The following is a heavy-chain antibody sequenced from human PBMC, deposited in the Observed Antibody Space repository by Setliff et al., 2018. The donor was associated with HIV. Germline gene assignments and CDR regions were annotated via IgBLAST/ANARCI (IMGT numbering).Heavy chain of an antibody. CDR2: IYPADSDS. J-gene: IGHJ6*03. V-gene: IGHV5-51*01. CDR3: ARHTRGLELFEWFSSSYYYFYYMDV. Sequence: GESLKISCKGSGYKFTKYWIGWVRQTPGKGLEWMGVIYPADSDSRVSPSLRGQVTLSVDKSTNTAFLQWTSLRASDTATYYCARHTRGLELFEWFSSSYYYFYYMDVWGKGTTVTVSS. D-gene: IGHD3-3*01. CDR1: GYKFTKYW.